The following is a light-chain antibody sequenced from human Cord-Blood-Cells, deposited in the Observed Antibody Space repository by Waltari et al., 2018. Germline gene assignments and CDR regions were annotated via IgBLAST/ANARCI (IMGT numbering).Light chain of an antibody. CDR1: QSVSSN. CDR2: GAS. CDR3: QQYNNWPLMYT. V-gene: IGKV3-15*01. Sequence: EIVMTQSPATLSVSPGERATLSCRASQSVSSNLAWYQQKPGQAPRLLIYGASTRATGIPARFSGSGSGTEFTLTISSLQSEDFAVYYCQQYNNWPLMYTF. J-gene: IGKJ2*01.